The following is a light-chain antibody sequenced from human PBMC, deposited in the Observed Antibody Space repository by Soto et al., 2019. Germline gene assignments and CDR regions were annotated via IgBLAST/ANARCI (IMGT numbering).Light chain of an antibody. Sequence: EIVLTQSPSTLSLSPGERATLSCRASQSVSSNYLAWYQQKPGQAPRLLIYGASSRATGIPDRFSGSGSGTDFTLTISRLEPEDFAGYYCQQYVSSPYTFGQGTKLEIK. CDR1: QSVSSNY. CDR3: QQYVSSPYT. V-gene: IGKV3-20*01. J-gene: IGKJ2*01. CDR2: GAS.